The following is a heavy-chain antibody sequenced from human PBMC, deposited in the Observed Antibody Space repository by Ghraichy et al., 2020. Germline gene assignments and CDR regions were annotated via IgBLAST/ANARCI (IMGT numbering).Heavy chain of an antibody. J-gene: IGHJ6*02. CDR2: ISAYKGKT. V-gene: IGHV1-18*04. Sequence: ASVKVSCKASGYTFISYGISWVRQAPGQGLEWMGWISAYKGKTNYAQKLQGRVTMTTDTSTSTAYMELRSLRSDDTAVYYCARDKQWNDVEEEVYYYYYGMDVWGQGTTVTVSS. D-gene: IGHD1-1*01. CDR3: ARDKQWNDVEEEVYYYYYGMDV. CDR1: GYTFISYG.